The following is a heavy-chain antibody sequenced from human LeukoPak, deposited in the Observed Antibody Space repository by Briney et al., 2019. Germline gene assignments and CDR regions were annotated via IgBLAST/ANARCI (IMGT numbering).Heavy chain of an antibody. Sequence: QSGGSLRLSCSTSGFTFSSYAMHWVRQAPGKGLEYVSAISSNGGSTYYADSVKGRFTISRDNSKNTLYLQMSSLRAEDTAVYYCVKGDTAVAGLYFDYWGQGTLVTVSS. V-gene: IGHV3-64D*09. CDR2: ISSNGGST. CDR1: GFTFSSYA. CDR3: VKGDTAVAGLYFDY. D-gene: IGHD6-19*01. J-gene: IGHJ4*02.